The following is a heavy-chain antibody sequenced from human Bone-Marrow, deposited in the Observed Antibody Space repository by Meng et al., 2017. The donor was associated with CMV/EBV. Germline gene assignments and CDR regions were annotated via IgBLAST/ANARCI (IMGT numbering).Heavy chain of an antibody. CDR3: ARAEYYYDFWSGYYNYYYGMDV. CDR1: GYNFMNFG. V-gene: IGHV1-8*02. J-gene: IGHJ6*02. Sequence: ASVKVSCKASGYNFMNFGINWVRQATGQGLEWMGWMNPNSGNTGYAQKFQGRVTMTRNTSISTAYMELSSLRSEDTAVYYCARAEYYYDFWSGYYNYYYGMDVWGQGTTVTVSS. D-gene: IGHD3-3*01. CDR2: MNPNSGNT.